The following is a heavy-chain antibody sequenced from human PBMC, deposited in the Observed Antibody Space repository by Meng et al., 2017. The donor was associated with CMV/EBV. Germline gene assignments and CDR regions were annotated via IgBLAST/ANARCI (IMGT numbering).Heavy chain of an antibody. V-gene: IGHV3-48*04. D-gene: IGHD3-3*01. J-gene: IGHJ6*02. CDR3: ARDRDYDFWSGYYYYYYGMDV. CDR1: GFTFSSYS. Sequence: LSLTCAASGFTFSSYSMNWVRQAPGKGLEWVSYISSSSTIYYADSVKGRFTISRDNAKNSLYLQMNSLRAEDTAVYYCARDRDYDFWSGYYYYYYGMDVWGRGTTVTVSS. CDR2: ISSSSTI.